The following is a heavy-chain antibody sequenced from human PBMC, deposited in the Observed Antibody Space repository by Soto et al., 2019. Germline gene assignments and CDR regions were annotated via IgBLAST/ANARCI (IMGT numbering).Heavy chain of an antibody. D-gene: IGHD3-3*01. Sequence: PGGSLRLSCAASGFTFSSYSMNWVRQAPGKGLEWVSYISSSSSTIYYADSVKGRFTISRDNAKNSLYLQMNSLRAEDTAVYYCARWAGHDLWSGYFLNDAFDIWGQGTMVTVSS. CDR1: GFTFSSYS. CDR2: ISSSSSTI. CDR3: ARWAGHDLWSGYFLNDAFDI. V-gene: IGHV3-48*01. J-gene: IGHJ3*02.